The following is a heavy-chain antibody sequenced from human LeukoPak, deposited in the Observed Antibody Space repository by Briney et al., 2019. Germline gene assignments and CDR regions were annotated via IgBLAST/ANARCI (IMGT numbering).Heavy chain of an antibody. CDR2: INANNGNT. V-gene: IGHV1-18*04. CDR1: GYTFTSYG. J-gene: IGHJ6*03. CDR3: ARDGKDIAVVPAAILPYYYYYYMDV. D-gene: IGHD2-2*02. Sequence: ASVKVSCKASGYTFTSYGISWVRQAPGQGLEWMGWINANNGNTNYAQKIQGRVTMTTDTSTSTAYMELRSLRSDDTAVYYCARDGKDIAVVPAAILPYYYYYYMDVWGKGTTVTVSS.